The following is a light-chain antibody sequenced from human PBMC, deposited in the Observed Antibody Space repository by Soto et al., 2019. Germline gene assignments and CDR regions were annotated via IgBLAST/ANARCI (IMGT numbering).Light chain of an antibody. CDR1: SSYIGGYNY. V-gene: IGLV2-11*01. CDR2: TVT. Sequence: ALAQAPSRSRASSQAVAISFTRNSSYIGGYNYVSWYQQHPGKAPKLMIYTVTKRPSGVPDRFSGSKSDNTASLTISGLQADDEADYYCCSYAGSSSYVFGTGTKVTVL. J-gene: IGLJ1*01. CDR3: CSYAGSSSYV.